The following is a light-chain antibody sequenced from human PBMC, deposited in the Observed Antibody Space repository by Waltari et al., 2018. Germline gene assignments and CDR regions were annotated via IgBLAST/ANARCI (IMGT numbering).Light chain of an antibody. V-gene: IGKV1-5*03. CDR2: KAS. CDR1: HSISNW. Sequence: ASHSISNWVAWDQQKPGKAPKRLIYKASTLESGVPSRFSGSGSGTEFTLTISSLQPDDFATYYCQQYNSYSLLTFGGGTKVEIK. J-gene: IGKJ4*01. CDR3: QQYNSYSLLT.